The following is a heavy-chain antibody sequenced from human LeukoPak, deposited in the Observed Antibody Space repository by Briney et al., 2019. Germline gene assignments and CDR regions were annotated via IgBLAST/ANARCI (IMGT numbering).Heavy chain of an antibody. Sequence: PGGSLRLSCAASGFIFKSYAVHWVRQAPGRGLEWVAFISYDGTNIYYADSVKGRFTISRDNPKNTLYLQMDSLRADDTAVYYCARDAPSLWIQRPYFDYWGQGMLVTVSS. CDR2: ISYDGTNI. D-gene: IGHD1-1*01. V-gene: IGHV3-30-3*01. CDR3: ARDAPSLWIQRPYFDY. J-gene: IGHJ4*02. CDR1: GFIFKSYA.